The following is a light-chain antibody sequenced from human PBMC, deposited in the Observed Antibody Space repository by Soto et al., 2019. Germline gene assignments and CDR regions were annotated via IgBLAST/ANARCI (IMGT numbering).Light chain of an antibody. Sequence: QSVLTQPPSVSAAPGQEVTIFCSGSSFNIEYNFVSWYQQLPGTAPKLLICEEDMRPSGIPDRFSASKSGSSATLGITGLQTGDEADYFCGTWDSSLNSVVFGGGTKVTVL. J-gene: IGLJ2*01. V-gene: IGLV1-51*02. CDR2: EED. CDR1: SFNIEYNF. CDR3: GTWDSSLNSVV.